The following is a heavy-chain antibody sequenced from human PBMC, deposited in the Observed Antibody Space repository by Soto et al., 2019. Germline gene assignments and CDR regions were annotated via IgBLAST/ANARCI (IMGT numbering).Heavy chain of an antibody. CDR1: GGSISSSSYY. CDR2: IYYSGST. CDR3: ARNSGGRSSWYGQNFQFDY. V-gene: IGHV4-39*01. J-gene: IGHJ4*02. D-gene: IGHD6-13*01. Sequence: PSETLSLTCTVSGGSISSSSYYWGWIRKPPGKGLEWIGSIYYSGSTYYNPSLKSRVTISVDTSKNQFSLKLSSVTAADTAVYYCARNSGGRSSWYGQNFQFDYWGQGTLVTVSS.